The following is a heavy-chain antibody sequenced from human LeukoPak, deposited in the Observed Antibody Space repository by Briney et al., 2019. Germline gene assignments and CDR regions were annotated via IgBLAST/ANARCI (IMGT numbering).Heavy chain of an antibody. CDR2: IWFDGSNK. D-gene: IGHD2-15*01. V-gene: IGHV3-33*08. J-gene: IGHJ4*02. CDR1: GFTFSSYW. CDR3: TRGYYRVDF. Sequence: GGSLRLSCAASGFTFSSYWMSWVRQAPGKGLEWVAVIWFDGSNKYYIDSVKGRFTISRDNSKNTLYLQMTSLSAEDTAVYYCTRGYYRVDFWGQGTLVTVSS.